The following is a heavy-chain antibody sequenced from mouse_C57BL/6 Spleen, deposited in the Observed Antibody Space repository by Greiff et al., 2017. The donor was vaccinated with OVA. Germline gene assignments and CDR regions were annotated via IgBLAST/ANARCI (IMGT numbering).Heavy chain of an antibody. Sequence: QVQLKESGPELVKPGASVKISCKASGYAFSSSWMNWVKQRPGKGLEWIGRIYPGDGDTNYNGKFKGKATLTADKSSSTAYMQLSSLTSEDSAVYFCARDDYIYYAMDYWGQGTSVTVSS. CDR1: GYAFSSSW. CDR2: IYPGDGDT. CDR3: ARDDYIYYAMDY. D-gene: IGHD2-4*01. V-gene: IGHV1-82*01. J-gene: IGHJ4*01.